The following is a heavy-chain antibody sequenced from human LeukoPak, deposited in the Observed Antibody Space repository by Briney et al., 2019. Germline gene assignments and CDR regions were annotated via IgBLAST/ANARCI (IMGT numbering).Heavy chain of an antibody. CDR1: GYTFTGYY. J-gene: IGHJ6*03. V-gene: IGHV1-2*02. CDR2: INPNSGGT. CDR3: ARRPPDYYYYYMDV. Sequence: ASVKVSCKASGYTFTGYYMHWVRQAPGQGLEWMGWINPNSGGTTYAQKFQGRVTMTRDTSISTAYMELSRLRSDDTAVYYCARRPPDYYYYYMDVCGKGTTVTVSS.